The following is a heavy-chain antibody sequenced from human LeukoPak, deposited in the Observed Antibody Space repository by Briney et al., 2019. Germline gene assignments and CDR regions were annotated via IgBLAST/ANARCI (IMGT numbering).Heavy chain of an antibody. D-gene: IGHD6-13*01. CDR1: GFTFSSYG. Sequence: GGSLRLSCAASGFTFSSYGMHWVRQAPGKGLEWVAVIWYGGSNKYYADSVKGRFTISRDNSKNTLYLQMNSLKAEDTAVYYCAKNLMAAAGNGGPFDYWGQGTLVTVSS. J-gene: IGHJ4*02. V-gene: IGHV3-30*02. CDR2: IWYGGSNK. CDR3: AKNLMAAAGNGGPFDY.